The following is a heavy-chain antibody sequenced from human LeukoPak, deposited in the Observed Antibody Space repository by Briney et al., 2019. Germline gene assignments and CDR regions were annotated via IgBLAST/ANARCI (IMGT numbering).Heavy chain of an antibody. V-gene: IGHV1-46*01. CDR2: INPSGGST. D-gene: IGHD1/OR15-1a*01. CDR1: GYTFTSYY. Sequence: ASVKVSCKASGYTFTSYYMHWVRQAAGQGLEWRGMINPSGGSTSYAQKFQGRVTMTRDTSTSTVYMELSSLRSEDTAVYYCARDRRTNSDEGWYFDLWGRGTLVTVSS. J-gene: IGHJ2*01. CDR3: ARDRRTNSDEGWYFDL.